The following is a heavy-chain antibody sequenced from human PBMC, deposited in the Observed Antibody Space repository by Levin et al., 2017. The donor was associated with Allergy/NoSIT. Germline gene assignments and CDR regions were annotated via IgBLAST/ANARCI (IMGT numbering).Heavy chain of an antibody. Sequence: GGSLRLSCAASGFTFSSYWMSWVRQAPGKGLEWVANIKQDGSEKYYVDSVKGRFTISRDNAKNSLYLQMNSLRAEDTAVYYCAREGYSSSSGVLYYYYGMDVWGQGTTVTVSS. CDR2: IKQDGSEK. CDR3: AREGYSSSSGVLYYYYGMDV. CDR1: GFTFSSYW. V-gene: IGHV3-7*01. D-gene: IGHD6-13*01. J-gene: IGHJ6*02.